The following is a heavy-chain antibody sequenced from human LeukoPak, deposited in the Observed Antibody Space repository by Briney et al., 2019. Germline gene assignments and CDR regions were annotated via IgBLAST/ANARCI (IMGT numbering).Heavy chain of an antibody. D-gene: IGHD3-9*01. J-gene: IGHJ6*02. CDR3: AKDRRGADYDILNYYYYYGMDV. CDR2: ISYDGSNK. V-gene: IGHV3-30*18. CDR1: GFTFSSYG. Sequence: GGSLRLSCAASGFTFSSYGMPWVRQAPGKGLEWVAVISYDGSNKYYADSVKGRFTISRDNSKNTLYLQMNSLRAEDTAVYYCAKDRRGADYDILNYYYYYGMDVWGQGTTVTVSS.